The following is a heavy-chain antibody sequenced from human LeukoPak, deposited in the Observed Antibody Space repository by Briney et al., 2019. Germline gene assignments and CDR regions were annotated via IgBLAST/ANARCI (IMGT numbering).Heavy chain of an antibody. CDR3: ARVRYCSSTSCYGIFDY. CDR1: GFTVSSNY. V-gene: IGHV3-53*04. Sequence: GGSLRLSCAASGFTVSSNYMSWVRQAPGKGLEWVSVIYSGGSTYYADSVKGRFTISRHNSKNTLYLQMNSLRAEDTVVYYCARVRYCSSTSCYGIFDYWGQGTLVTVSS. J-gene: IGHJ4*02. D-gene: IGHD2-2*01. CDR2: IYSGGST.